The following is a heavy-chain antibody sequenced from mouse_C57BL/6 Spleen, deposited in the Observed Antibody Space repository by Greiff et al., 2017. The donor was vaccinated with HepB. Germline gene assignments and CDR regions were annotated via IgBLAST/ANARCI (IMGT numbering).Heavy chain of an antibody. CDR3: ARYDGYYVSDY. V-gene: IGHV1-64*01. CDR2: IHPNSGST. CDR1: GYTFTSYW. D-gene: IGHD2-3*01. J-gene: IGHJ2*01. Sequence: VQLQQPGAELVKPGASVKLSCKASGYTFTSYWMHWVKQRPGQGLEWIGMIHPNSGSTNYNEKFKSKATLTVDKSSSTAYMQLSSLTSEDSAVYYCARYDGYYVSDYWGQGTTLTVSS.